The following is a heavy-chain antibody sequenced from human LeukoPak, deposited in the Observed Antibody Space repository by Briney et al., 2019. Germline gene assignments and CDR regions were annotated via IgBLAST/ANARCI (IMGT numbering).Heavy chain of an antibody. V-gene: IGHV4-61*02. D-gene: IGHD6-13*01. CDR1: GGSISSGSYY. J-gene: IGHJ4*02. CDR3: ARGRGSSWYYFDS. Sequence: PSETLSLTCTVSGGSISSGSYYWSWIRQPAGKGLEWIGRIYTSGSTNYNPSLKSRVTMSVDTSKNQFSLKLSSVTAADTAVYYCARGRGSSWYYFDSWGQGTLVTVSS. CDR2: IYTSGST.